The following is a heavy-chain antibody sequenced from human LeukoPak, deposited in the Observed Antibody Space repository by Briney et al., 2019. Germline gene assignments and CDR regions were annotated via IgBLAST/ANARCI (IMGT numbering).Heavy chain of an antibody. D-gene: IGHD3-10*01. CDR1: GFTFNSYW. J-gene: IGHJ3*02. Sequence: PWGSLRLSCAASGFTFNSYWMSWVRQAPGKGLEWVANIKPDGSEKHYVDSVKGRLTIARDNAKNSLFLQMNSLRAEDTAVYYCARGDFYGSGSYYHDAFDIWGQGTMVTVSS. V-gene: IGHV3-7*03. CDR2: IKPDGSEK. CDR3: ARGDFYGSGSYYHDAFDI.